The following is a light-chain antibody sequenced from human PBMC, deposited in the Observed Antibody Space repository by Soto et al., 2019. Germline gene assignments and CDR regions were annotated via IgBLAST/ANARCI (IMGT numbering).Light chain of an antibody. CDR2: GAS. CDR1: QRISSE. Sequence: EIVMTQSPATLSVSPGESATLSCRASQRISSELAGYQQKPGQPPRLLIYGASTRATGVPARFTGSGSGSDFTLTISGLRAEDFAVYYCQRRDTWPLTFGQGTRLEI. V-gene: IGKV3-15*01. CDR3: QRRDTWPLT. J-gene: IGKJ2*01.